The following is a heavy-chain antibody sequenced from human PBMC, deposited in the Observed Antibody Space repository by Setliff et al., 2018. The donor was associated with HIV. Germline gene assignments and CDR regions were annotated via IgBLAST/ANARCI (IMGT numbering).Heavy chain of an antibody. V-gene: IGHV1-2*06. CDR3: AREPIGGDDAFDI. D-gene: IGHD2-21*02. J-gene: IGHJ3*02. CDR1: GYIFTDYY. Sequence: ASVKVSCKASGYIFTDYYMHWVRQAPGQELGWMGRINPNSGGTNYAQKFQGRVTMTRDTSISTAYTELSSLRSEDTATYYCAREPIGGDDAFDIWGQGTMVTVSS. CDR2: INPNSGGT.